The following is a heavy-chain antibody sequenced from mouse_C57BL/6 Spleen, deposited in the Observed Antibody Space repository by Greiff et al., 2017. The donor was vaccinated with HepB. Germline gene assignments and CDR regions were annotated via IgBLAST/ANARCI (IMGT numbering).Heavy chain of an antibody. CDR1: GYTFTDYN. J-gene: IGHJ1*03. CDR3: ARWRYYGSSYEKVGYFDV. D-gene: IGHD1-1*01. CDR2: INPNNGGT. Sequence: VQLQQSGPELVKPGASVKIPCKASGYTFTDYNMDWVKQSHGKSLEWIGDINPNNGGTIYNQKFKGKATLTVDKSSSTAYMELRSLTSEDTAVYYCARWRYYGSSYEKVGYFDVWGTGTTVTVSS. V-gene: IGHV1-18*01.